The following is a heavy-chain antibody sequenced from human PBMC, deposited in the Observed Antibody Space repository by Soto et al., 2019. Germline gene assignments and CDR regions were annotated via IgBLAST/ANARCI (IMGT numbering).Heavy chain of an antibody. D-gene: IGHD3-10*01. CDR3: ARGSTDSYPGSRIFDF. V-gene: IGHV3-23*01. CDR2: ITDTGGDT. J-gene: IGHJ4*02. CDR1: GVTFGRRS. Sequence: VGSLIPSCVGSGVTFGRRSMIWVLQAPGEGLEWVSTITDTGGDTKYADSVRGRFTMSRDNSKKTLYLQMNSLRVEDSALYYCARGSTDSYPGSRIFDFWGRGTLVTVSS.